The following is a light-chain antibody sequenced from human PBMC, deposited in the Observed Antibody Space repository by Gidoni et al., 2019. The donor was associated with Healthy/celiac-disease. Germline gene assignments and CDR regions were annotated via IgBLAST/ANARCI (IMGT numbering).Light chain of an antibody. CDR2: GNS. J-gene: IGLJ2*01. Sequence: QSVLTPPPSVSGAPGQRVPISCTGSSSNIGAGYDVHWYQQLPGTAPKLLIYGNSNRPSGVPDRFSGSKSGTSASRAITGLQAEDEADYYCQSYDSSLSEVFGGGTKLTVL. CDR1: SSNIGAGYD. CDR3: QSYDSSLSEV. V-gene: IGLV1-40*01.